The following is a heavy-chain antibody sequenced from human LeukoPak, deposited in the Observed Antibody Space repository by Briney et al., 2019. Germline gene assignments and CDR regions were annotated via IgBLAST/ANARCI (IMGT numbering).Heavy chain of an antibody. Sequence: PSETLSLTCTVSGYSISSGYSWGWIRQPPGKGLEWIGSISHSGSTYYNPSLKSRVTISVDTSKNQFSLKLSSVTAADTAVYYCARGAGFGELSGWGQGTLVTVSS. CDR3: ARGAGFGELSG. V-gene: IGHV4-38-2*02. CDR2: ISHSGST. D-gene: IGHD3-10*01. CDR1: GYSISSGYS. J-gene: IGHJ4*02.